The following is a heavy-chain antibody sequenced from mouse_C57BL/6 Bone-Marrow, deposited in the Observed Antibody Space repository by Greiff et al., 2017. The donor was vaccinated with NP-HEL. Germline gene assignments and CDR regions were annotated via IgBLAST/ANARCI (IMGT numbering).Heavy chain of an antibody. CDR1: GYTFTSYW. J-gene: IGHJ2*01. CDR3: ARRGYDYPDY. V-gene: IGHV1-50*01. CDR2: IDPSDSYT. D-gene: IGHD2-4*01. Sequence: QVQLQQPGAELVKPGASVKLSCKASGYTFTSYWMQWVKQRPGQGLEWIGEIDPSDSYTNYNQKFKGKATLTVDTSSSTAYMQLSSLTSEDSAVYYCARRGYDYPDYWGQGTTLTVSS.